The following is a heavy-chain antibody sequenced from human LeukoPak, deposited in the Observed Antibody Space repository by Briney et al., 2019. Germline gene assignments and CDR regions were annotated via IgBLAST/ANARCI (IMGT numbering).Heavy chain of an antibody. J-gene: IGHJ4*02. Sequence: GGSLRPSCAASGFTFSSYAMHWVRQAPGKGLEWVAVISYDGSNKYYADSVKGRFTISRDSSKNTLYLEMNSLRAEDTAVYYCARDKPVLDWGQGTLVTVSS. CDR1: GFTFSSYA. V-gene: IGHV3-30*04. CDR2: ISYDGSNK. D-gene: IGHD2-8*02. CDR3: ARDKPVLD.